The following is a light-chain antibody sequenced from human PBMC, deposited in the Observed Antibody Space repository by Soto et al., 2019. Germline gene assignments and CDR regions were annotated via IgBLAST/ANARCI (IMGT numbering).Light chain of an antibody. CDR3: CSYAGSNTYVL. Sequence: QSALTQPASVSGSPGQSITISCTGTSSDIGTYNLVSWYQHYPGKAPKLMIYEGDKRPSGVSNRFSGSKSGNTASLTISGLQAEDEADYHCCSYAGSNTYVLFGGGTKLTVL. V-gene: IGLV2-23*01. CDR2: EGD. J-gene: IGLJ2*01. CDR1: SSDIGTYNL.